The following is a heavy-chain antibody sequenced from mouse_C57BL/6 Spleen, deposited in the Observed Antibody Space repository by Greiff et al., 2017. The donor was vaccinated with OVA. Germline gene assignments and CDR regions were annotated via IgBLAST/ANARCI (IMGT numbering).Heavy chain of an antibody. Sequence: VQLQQPGAELVKPGASVKMSCKASGYTFTSYWITWVKQRPGQGLEWIGDIYPGSGSTNYNEKFKSKATLTVDTSSSTAYMQLSILTSEDSAVYYCARVYASYWYFDVWGTGTTVTVSS. J-gene: IGHJ1*03. CDR3: ARVYASYWYFDV. CDR1: GYTFTSYW. V-gene: IGHV1-55*01. CDR2: IYPGSGST. D-gene: IGHD3-3*01.